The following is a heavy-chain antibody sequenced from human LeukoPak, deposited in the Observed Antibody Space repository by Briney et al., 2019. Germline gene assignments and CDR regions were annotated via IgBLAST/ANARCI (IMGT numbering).Heavy chain of an antibody. V-gene: IGHV3-23*01. J-gene: IGHJ3*01. Sequence: GGSLRLSCAASGFTFSTYAMSWVRQAPGKGLEWVSAISGSRGTSSISGGGFTTYYADSVKGRFTISRDNSKNTLYLQLNSPRAEDTAVYYCAKGGRWDYYDSSHWGRGTMVTVSS. CDR3: AKGGRWDYYDSSH. CDR1: GFTFSTYA. CDR2: ISGSRGTSSISGGGFTT. D-gene: IGHD3-22*01.